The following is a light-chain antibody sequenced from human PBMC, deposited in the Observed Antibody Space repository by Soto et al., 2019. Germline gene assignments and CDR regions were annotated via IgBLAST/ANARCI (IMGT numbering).Light chain of an antibody. J-gene: IGLJ3*02. CDR1: SSDVGGYKY. Sequence: QSVLSQPASVSGSPGQSITISCTGTSSDVGGYKYVSWYQQHPGKAPKLIIYEVSNRPSGVSNRFSGSKSGNTASLTISGLQAEDEAHYYCNSYTSSSTEVFGGGTKVTVL. V-gene: IGLV2-14*01. CDR2: EVS. CDR3: NSYTSSSTEV.